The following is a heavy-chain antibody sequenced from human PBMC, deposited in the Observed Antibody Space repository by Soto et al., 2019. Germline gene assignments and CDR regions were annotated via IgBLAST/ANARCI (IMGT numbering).Heavy chain of an antibody. CDR3: ARASLLLRLGYYFDY. V-gene: IGHV1-69*13. Sequence: SVKVSCKASGGTFSSYAISWVRQAPGQGLEWMGGIIPIFGTANYAQKFQGRVTITADESTSTAYMELSSLRSEDTAVYYCARASLLLRLGYYFDYWGQGTLVTVSS. CDR2: IIPIFGTA. D-gene: IGHD3-16*01. J-gene: IGHJ4*02. CDR1: GGTFSSYA.